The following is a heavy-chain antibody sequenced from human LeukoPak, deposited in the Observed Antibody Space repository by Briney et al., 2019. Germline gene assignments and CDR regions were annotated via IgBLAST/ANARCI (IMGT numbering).Heavy chain of an antibody. V-gene: IGHV3-11*01. J-gene: IGHJ3*02. CDR3: AKAGSYSGNGAFDI. Sequence: GGSLRLSCAASGFTFNDYYINWIRQAPGKGLEWVSYISSSGLTTVYADSVKGRFTISRDNSKNTLYLQMNSLRAEDTAVYYCAKAGSYSGNGAFDIWGQGTMVTVSS. D-gene: IGHD1-26*01. CDR1: GFTFNDYY. CDR2: ISSSGLTT.